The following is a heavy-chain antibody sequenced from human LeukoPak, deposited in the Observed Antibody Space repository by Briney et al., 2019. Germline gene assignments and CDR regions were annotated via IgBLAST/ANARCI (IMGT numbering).Heavy chain of an antibody. D-gene: IGHD6-13*01. CDR2: INHSGST. V-gene: IGHV4-34*01. CDR1: GGSFSGYY. J-gene: IGHJ4*02. CDR3: ARIQQQLSTQLDY. Sequence: SETLSLTCAVYGGSFSGYYWSWIRQPPGKGLEWIGEINHSGSTNYNPSLESRVTISVDTSKNQFSLKLSSVTAADTAVYYCARIQQQLSTQLDYWGQGTLVTVSS.